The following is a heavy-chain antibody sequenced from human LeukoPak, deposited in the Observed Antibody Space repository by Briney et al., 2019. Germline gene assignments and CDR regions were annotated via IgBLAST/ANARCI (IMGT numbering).Heavy chain of an antibody. CDR2: IWSDGKIE. V-gene: IGHV3-30*02. Sequence: PGGSLRLSCAASGFTFSNYDMHWVRQPPGKGLEWLSLIWSDGKIEQYAASVEGRITISRDNSKNTVYLQMNSLRGEDTAVYYCAKDPGTATRGFHMDVWGKGTRVTVSS. J-gene: IGHJ6*03. D-gene: IGHD6-13*01. CDR1: GFTFSNYD. CDR3: AKDPGTATRGFHMDV.